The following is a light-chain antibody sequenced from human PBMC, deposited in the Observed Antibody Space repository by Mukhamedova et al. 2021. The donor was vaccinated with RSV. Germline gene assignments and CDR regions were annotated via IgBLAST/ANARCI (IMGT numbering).Light chain of an antibody. CDR2: GKN. J-gene: IGLJ3*02. CDR3: NSRDSSGNHWV. V-gene: IGLV3-19*01. Sequence: QGDSLRSYYASWYQQKPGQAPVLVTYGKNNRPSGIPDRFSAFSSGNTASLTITGAQAEDEADYYCNSRDSSGNHWVFAGGTNLTV. CDR1: SLRSYY.